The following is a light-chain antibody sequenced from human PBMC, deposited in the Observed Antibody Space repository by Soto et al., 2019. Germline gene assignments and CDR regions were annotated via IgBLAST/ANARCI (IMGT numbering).Light chain of an antibody. V-gene: IGLV2-14*03. CDR1: SSDVGGYDF. CDR2: DVN. Sequence: QSALTQPASVSGSPGQSITISCTGTSSDVGGYDFVSWYQHHPDKAPKLIIYDVNNRPSGVSNRFSGSKSGNTASLTISGLQAEDEADYYCTSYTSSTTVVFGGGTKVTVL. CDR3: TSYTSSTTVV. J-gene: IGLJ2*01.